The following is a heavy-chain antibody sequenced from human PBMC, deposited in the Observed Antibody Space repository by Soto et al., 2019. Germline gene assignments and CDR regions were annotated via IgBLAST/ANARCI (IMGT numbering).Heavy chain of an antibody. V-gene: IGHV4-59*01. CDR1: GGSISSYY. D-gene: IGHD2-2*01. Sequence: SETLSLTCTVSGGSISSYYWSWIRQPPGKGLEWIGYNNYSGSTNYHPSLKSRVTISVDTSKNQFSLQLSSVTAADTAVYYCARGRGGWFINQLLNAFDIWGQGTMVNVS. CDR3: ARGRGGWFINQLLNAFDI. CDR2: NNYSGST. J-gene: IGHJ3*02.